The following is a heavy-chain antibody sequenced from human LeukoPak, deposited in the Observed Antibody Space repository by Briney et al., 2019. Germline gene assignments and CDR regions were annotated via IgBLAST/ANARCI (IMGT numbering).Heavy chain of an antibody. V-gene: IGHV1-8*01. J-gene: IGHJ4*02. CDR2: MNPNSGNT. CDR3: ASAPRSATGYSYGSGLAY. CDR1: GYTFTSYD. D-gene: IGHD5-18*01. Sequence: ASVKVSCKASGYTFTSYDINWVRQATGQGLEWMGWMNPNSGNTGYAQKFQGRVTMTRNTSISTAYMELSSLRSEDTAVYYCASAPRSATGYSYGSGLAYWGQGTLVTVSS.